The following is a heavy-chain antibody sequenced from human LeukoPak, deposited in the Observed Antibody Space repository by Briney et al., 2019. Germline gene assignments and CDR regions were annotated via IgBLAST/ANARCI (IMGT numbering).Heavy chain of an antibody. CDR3: TRVLTVTLDLWDY. CDR2: IRSKANSYAT. V-gene: IGHV3-73*01. D-gene: IGHD4-17*01. CDR1: GLTFSGSA. Sequence: GGSLRLSCAASGLTFSGSAMHWVRQASGKGLEWVGRIRSKANSYATAYAASVKGRFTISRDDSKNTAYLQMNSLKTEDTAVYYCTRVLTVTLDLWDYWGQGTLVTVSS. J-gene: IGHJ4*02.